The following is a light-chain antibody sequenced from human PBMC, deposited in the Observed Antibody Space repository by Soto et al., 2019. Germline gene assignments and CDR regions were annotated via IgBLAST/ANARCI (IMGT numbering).Light chain of an antibody. CDR3: KEYGSSSPFT. J-gene: IGKJ5*01. CDR1: QSFSSSY. V-gene: IGKV3-20*01. Sequence: EIVLTQSPGTLSLSPGERATLSCRASQSFSSSYLAWYQQKPGQAPRLLIYGASIRATGIPARFSGSGSGSDLTMTISSLEPEEFAVYSWKEYGSSSPFTGGQGTLLVIK. CDR2: GAS.